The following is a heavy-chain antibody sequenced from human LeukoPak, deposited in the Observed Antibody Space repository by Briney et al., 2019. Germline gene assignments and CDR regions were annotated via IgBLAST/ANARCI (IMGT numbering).Heavy chain of an antibody. V-gene: IGHV1-2*02. CDR2: INPNSGGT. CDR3: ARETTAWEVVVAATSFNWFDP. CDR1: GYTFTGYY. D-gene: IGHD2-15*01. J-gene: IGHJ5*02. Sequence: ASVKVSCKASGYTFTGYYMHWVRQAPGQGLEWMGWINPNSGGTNYAQKFQGRVTMTRDTSISTAYMELSRLRSDDTAVCYCARETTAWEVVVAATSFNWFDPWGQGTLVTVSS.